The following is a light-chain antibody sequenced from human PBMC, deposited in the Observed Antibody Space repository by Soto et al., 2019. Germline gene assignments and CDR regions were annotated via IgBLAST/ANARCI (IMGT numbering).Light chain of an antibody. V-gene: IGKV3-11*01. J-gene: IGKJ5*01. CDR3: XXXSNWPPIT. CDR2: DAS. CDR1: QSXSXX. Sequence: EIVLTQSPATLSLSPGERATLSCRASQSXSXXXAWYQQTPGQAPRLLIYDASNRATXIPARFSGSGSGTXXXXXXXXXEPEDFXVYXXXXXSNWPPITFGQGTRLEIK.